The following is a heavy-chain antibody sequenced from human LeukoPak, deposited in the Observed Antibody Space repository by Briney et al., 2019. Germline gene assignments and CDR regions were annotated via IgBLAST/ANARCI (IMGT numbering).Heavy chain of an antibody. J-gene: IGHJ3*02. D-gene: IGHD1-7*01. V-gene: IGHV3-21*01. Sequence: GGSLRLSCAASGFTFSSYSMNWVRQAPGKGLEWVSSISSSSSYIYYADSVKGRFTISRDNAKNSLYLQMNSLRAEDTAVYYCARGPRTNAFDIWGQGTMVTVSS. CDR3: ARGPRTNAFDI. CDR1: GFTFSSYS. CDR2: ISSSSSYI.